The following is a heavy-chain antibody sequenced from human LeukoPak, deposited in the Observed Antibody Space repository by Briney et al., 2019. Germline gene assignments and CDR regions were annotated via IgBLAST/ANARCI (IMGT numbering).Heavy chain of an antibody. Sequence: SETLSFTCAVSGGSISGYYWSWIRQPAGKGLEWIGRIYTNWTTYYSPSLKSRVTMSVDTSKNQFSLKLSSVTAADTAVYYCAREQWLAFDYWGQGTLVTVSS. J-gene: IGHJ4*02. D-gene: IGHD6-19*01. CDR1: GGSISGYY. CDR2: IYTNWTT. V-gene: IGHV4-4*07. CDR3: AREQWLAFDY.